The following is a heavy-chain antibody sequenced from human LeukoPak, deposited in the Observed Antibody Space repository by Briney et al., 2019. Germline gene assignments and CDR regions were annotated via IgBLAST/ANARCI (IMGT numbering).Heavy chain of an antibody. D-gene: IGHD6-19*01. V-gene: IGHV3-21*06. CDR3: ARDVTGSSGYYYFDF. Sequence: GGSLRLSCAASGFSFSTYSMNWVRQAPGKGLEWVSSISSRSSYTYYADSVKGRFTISRDNAKNSLYLQMNSLRAEDTAVYYCARDVTGSSGYYYFDFWGQGTLVTVSS. CDR2: ISSRSSYT. CDR1: GFSFSTYS. J-gene: IGHJ4*02.